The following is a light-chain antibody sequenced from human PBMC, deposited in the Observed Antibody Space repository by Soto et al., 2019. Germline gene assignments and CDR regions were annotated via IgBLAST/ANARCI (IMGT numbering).Light chain of an antibody. V-gene: IGLV2-11*01. Sequence: QSALTQPRSVSGSPGQSVTISCTGTSSDVGGHNYVSWYQQYPGKAPKLLLSSVSKRPSGVPDRVSGSKSGNTASLTISGLQAEDEADYYCCSYAGSYTYVFGTGTKLTVL. CDR2: SVS. J-gene: IGLJ1*01. CDR3: CSYAGSYTYV. CDR1: SSDVGGHNY.